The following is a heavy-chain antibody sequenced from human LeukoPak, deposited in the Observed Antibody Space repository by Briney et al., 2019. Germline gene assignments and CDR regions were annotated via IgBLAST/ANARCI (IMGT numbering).Heavy chain of an antibody. D-gene: IGHD1-20*01. Sequence: GASVKVCCKASGGTFSSYTISWVRQAPGQGLEWMGRIIPILGIANYAQKFQGRVTITADNSTSTAYMELSSLRSEDTAVYYCARDREVTGTTVGLDYWGQGTLVTVSS. CDR1: GGTFSSYT. V-gene: IGHV1-69*04. CDR3: ARDREVTGTTVGLDY. CDR2: IIPILGIA. J-gene: IGHJ4*02.